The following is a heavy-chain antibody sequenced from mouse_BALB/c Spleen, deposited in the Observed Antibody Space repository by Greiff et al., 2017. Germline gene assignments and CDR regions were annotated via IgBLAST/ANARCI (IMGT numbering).Heavy chain of an antibody. CDR1: GFTFSSYA. CDR2: ISSGGST. D-gene: IGHD1-1*01. Sequence: EVMLVESGGGLVKPGGSLKLSCAASGFTFSSYAMSWVRQTPEKRLEWVASISSGGSTYYPDSVKGRFTISRDNARNILYLQMSSLRSEDTAMYYCARGSGSSLFDYWGQGTTLTVSS. CDR3: ARGSGSSLFDY. V-gene: IGHV5-6-5*01. J-gene: IGHJ2*01.